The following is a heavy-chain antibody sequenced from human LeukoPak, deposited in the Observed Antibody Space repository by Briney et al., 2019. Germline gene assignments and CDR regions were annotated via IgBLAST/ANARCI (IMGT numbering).Heavy chain of an antibody. Sequence: GASVTVSCTASGYTFTNYGISWVRQAPRQGLEWMGWINTNTGNPTYAQGFTGRFVFSLDTSVSTAYLQISSLKAEDTAVYYCARDLRGYSGYEAFDYWGQGTLVTVSS. D-gene: IGHD5-12*01. CDR3: ARDLRGYSGYEAFDY. J-gene: IGHJ4*02. V-gene: IGHV7-4-1*02. CDR2: INTNTGNP. CDR1: GYTFTNYG.